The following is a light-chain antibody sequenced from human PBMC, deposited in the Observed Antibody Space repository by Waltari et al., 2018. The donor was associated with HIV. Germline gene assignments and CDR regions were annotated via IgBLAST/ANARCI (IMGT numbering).Light chain of an antibody. CDR1: TSNVGSNF. CDR2: RDN. CDR3: ATWDGSLGGFYV. Sequence: QSVLTQPPSASGTPGQRVTISCSGTTSNVGSNFVSCYPQLPGTAPKLLIYRDNRRPSGVPDRFSGSKSGASASLAISGLRSEDEGDYYCATWDGSLGGFYVFGAGTKVTVL. V-gene: IGLV1-47*01. J-gene: IGLJ1*01.